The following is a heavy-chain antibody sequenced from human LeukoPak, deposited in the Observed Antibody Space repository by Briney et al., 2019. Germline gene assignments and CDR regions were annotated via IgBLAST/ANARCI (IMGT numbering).Heavy chain of an antibody. CDR1: GYTFTSYD. CDR2: MIPNSGNT. J-gene: IGHJ4*02. Sequence: ASVTVSCKASGYTFTSYDINWVRQATGQGLEWMGWMIPNSGNTGYVKKFQGRVTITRNTSISTAYMELSSLRSEDTAVYYCARGRSNYYDSSGSDYWGQGTLVTVSA. CDR3: ARGRSNYYDSSGSDY. V-gene: IGHV1-8*03. D-gene: IGHD3-22*01.